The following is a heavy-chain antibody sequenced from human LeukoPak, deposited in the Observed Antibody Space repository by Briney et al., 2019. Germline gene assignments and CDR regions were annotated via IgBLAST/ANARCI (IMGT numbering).Heavy chain of an antibody. J-gene: IGHJ4*02. V-gene: IGHV3-15*01. CDR3: TTAGYCSSTSCYGEAEASVDY. CDR1: GFTFSNAW. Sequence: PGGSLRLSCAASGFTFSNAWMSWVRQAPGKGLEWVGRIKSKTDGGTTDYAAPVKGRFTISRDDSKNTLYLQMNSLKTEDTAVYYCTTAGYCSSTSCYGEAEASVDYWGQGTLVTVSS. CDR2: IKSKTDGGTT. D-gene: IGHD2-2*01.